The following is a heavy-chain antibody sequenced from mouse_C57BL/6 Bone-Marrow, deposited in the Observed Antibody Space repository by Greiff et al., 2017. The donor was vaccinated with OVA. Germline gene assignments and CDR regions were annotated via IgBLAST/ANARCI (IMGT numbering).Heavy chain of an antibody. CDR1: GYTFTDYY. CDR2: INPYNGGT. CDR3: ARKDDYAFDY. J-gene: IGHJ2*01. V-gene: IGHV1-19*01. Sequence: EVQLQQSGPVLVKPGASVKMSCKASGYTFTDYYMNWVKQSHGKSLEWIGVINPYNGGTSYNQKFKGKATLTVDKSSSTAYMELNSLTSEDSAVYYCARKDDYAFDYWGQGTTLTVSS. D-gene: IGHD2-4*01.